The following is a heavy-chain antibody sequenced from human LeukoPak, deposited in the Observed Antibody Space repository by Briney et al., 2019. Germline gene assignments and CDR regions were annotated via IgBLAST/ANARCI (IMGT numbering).Heavy chain of an antibody. V-gene: IGHV1-18*01. J-gene: IGHJ4*02. CDR2: ISAYNGNT. D-gene: IGHD3-9*01. CDR1: GYTFTSYG. CDR3: ARQHLPYDFFAGFWDH. Sequence: GASVKVSCKASGYTFTSYGISWVRQAPGQGLEWMGWISAYNGNTNYAQKLQGRVTMTTDTSTSTAYMELRSLRSDDTALYYCARQHLPYDFFAGFWDHWGQGTLVTVSS.